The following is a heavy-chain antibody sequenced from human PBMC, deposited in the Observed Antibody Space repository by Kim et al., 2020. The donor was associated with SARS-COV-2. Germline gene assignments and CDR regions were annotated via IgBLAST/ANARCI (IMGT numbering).Heavy chain of an antibody. J-gene: IGHJ4*02. CDR2: I. CDR3: AREAEMSTIDY. D-gene: IGHD1-1*01. V-gene: IGHV4-34*01. Sequence: IQYNPSRTSRVTISEGASKNQFSLKLSSVTAADTAIYYWAREAEMSTIDYWGQGTEVTVSS.